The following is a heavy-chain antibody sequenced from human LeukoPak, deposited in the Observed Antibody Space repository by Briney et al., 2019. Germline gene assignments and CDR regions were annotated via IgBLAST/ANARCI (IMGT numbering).Heavy chain of an antibody. D-gene: IGHD4-17*01. CDR1: GGTFSSYA. V-gene: IGHV1-69*13. CDR2: IIPIFGTA. Sequence: SVKVSCKASGGTFSSYAISWVRQAPGQGLEWMGGIIPIFGTANYAQKFQGRVTITADESTSTAYMELSSLRSEDTAVYYCARGVHDYGDYEPFDYWGQGTLVTVSS. CDR3: ARGVHDYGDYEPFDY. J-gene: IGHJ4*02.